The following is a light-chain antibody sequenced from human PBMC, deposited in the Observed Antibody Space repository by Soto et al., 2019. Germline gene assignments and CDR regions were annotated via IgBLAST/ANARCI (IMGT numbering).Light chain of an antibody. V-gene: IGKV3-11*01. CDR3: QPRIDWPPRLT. CDR2: VAS. CDR1: RSVSSY. Sequence: EIVLTQSPATLSLSPGERATLSCGASRSVSSYLAWYQQKPGQAPRLLIYVASYRATGIPARFSGSGSGTDFAVTISSLEPEHFAVYYCQPRIDWPPRLTFGGGTKVDIK. J-gene: IGKJ4*01.